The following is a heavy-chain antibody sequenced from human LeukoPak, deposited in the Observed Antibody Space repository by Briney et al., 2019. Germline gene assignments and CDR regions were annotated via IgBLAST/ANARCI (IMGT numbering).Heavy chain of an antibody. CDR2: VRDNGEN. J-gene: IGHJ3*02. Sequence: PSETLSLTCTVSGGSINAYYWSWIRQPPGKGLEWIAYVRDNGENNYNPSLKSRVAISVDTANNQISLRLNFVTAADTAIYYCARQPANTAAFDIWGLGTMVTISS. CDR1: GGSINAYY. CDR3: ARQPANTAAFDI. V-gene: IGHV4-59*08. D-gene: IGHD5-18*01.